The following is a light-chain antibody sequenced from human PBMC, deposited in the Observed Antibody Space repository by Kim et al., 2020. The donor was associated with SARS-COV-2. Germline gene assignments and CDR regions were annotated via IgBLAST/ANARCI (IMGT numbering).Light chain of an antibody. Sequence: ASVGDTVTITCRASQGINSNLAWYQQRPGKAPNLLIYIAFTLHSGVPSRFSGSGSGTDFTLTITSLQPEDFATYHCQQHHSFPLTFGGGTKVDIK. CDR2: IAF. CDR1: QGINSN. V-gene: IGKV1-9*01. CDR3: QQHHSFPLT. J-gene: IGKJ4*01.